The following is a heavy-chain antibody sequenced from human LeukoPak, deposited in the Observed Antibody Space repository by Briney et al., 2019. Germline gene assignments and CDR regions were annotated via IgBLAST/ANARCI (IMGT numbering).Heavy chain of an antibody. CDR1: GFTFSSYA. CDR3: AKEAFVVVVAASESDWFDP. Sequence: GGSLRLSCAASGFTFSSYAMSWVRQAPGKGLEWVSAISDSGGSTYYADSVKGRFTISRDNSKNTLYLQMNILRAEDTAVYYCAKEAFVVVVAASESDWFDPWGQGTLVTVSS. V-gene: IGHV3-23*01. CDR2: ISDSGGST. J-gene: IGHJ5*02. D-gene: IGHD2-15*01.